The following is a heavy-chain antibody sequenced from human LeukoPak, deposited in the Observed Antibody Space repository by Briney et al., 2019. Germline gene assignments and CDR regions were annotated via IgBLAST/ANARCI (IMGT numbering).Heavy chain of an antibody. CDR3: ARGRSSSSSMLYNWFDP. CDR1: GYTFTSYG. CDR2: IIPIFGTA. V-gene: IGHV1-69*13. Sequence: ASVKVSCKASGYTFTSYGISWVRQAPGQGLEWMGGIIPIFGTANYAQKFQGRVTITADESTSTAYMELTSLRSEDTAVYYCARGRSSSSSMLYNWFDPWGQGTLVTVSS. J-gene: IGHJ5*02. D-gene: IGHD6-6*01.